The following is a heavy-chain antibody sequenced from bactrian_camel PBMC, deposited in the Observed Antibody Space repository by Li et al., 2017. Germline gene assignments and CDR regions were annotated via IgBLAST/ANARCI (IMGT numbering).Heavy chain of an antibody. Sequence: HVQLVESGGGSVQAGETLRLSCAVSGEAYSTYSLGWFRQAPGKEREAVAVIATGRRTRYADFVQGRFTIATDNTRKTLYLQMNSLKPEDTAMYYCAANPVGWSRDLLPGAFGYWGQGTQVTVS. CDR1: GEAYSTYS. J-gene: IGHJ6*01. V-gene: IGHV3S53*01. CDR2: IATGRRT. CDR3: AANPVGWSRDLLPGAFGY. D-gene: IGHD5*01.